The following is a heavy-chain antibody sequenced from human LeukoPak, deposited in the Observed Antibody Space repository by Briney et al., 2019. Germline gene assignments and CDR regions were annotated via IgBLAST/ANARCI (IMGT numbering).Heavy chain of an antibody. CDR3: AKDSSYDSSGYYEN. CDR1: GFTFSSYA. Sequence: GGSLRLSCAASGFTFSSYAMHWVRQAPGKGLEWVAVISYDGSNKYYADSVKGRFTISRDNSKNTLYLQMNSLRAEDTALYYCAKDSSYDSSGYYENWGQGTLVTVSS. J-gene: IGHJ4*02. CDR2: ISYDGSNK. D-gene: IGHD3-22*01. V-gene: IGHV3-30*04.